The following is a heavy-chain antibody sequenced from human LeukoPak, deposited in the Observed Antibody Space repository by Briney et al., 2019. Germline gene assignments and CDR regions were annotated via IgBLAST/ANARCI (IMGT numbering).Heavy chain of an antibody. CDR1: GYTLTELS. D-gene: IGHD3-16*02. Sequence: GASVKVSCKVSGYTLTELSMHWVRQAPGKGLEWMGWISAYNGNTNYAQKLQGRVTTTTDTSTSTAYMELRSLRSDDTTVYYCARQGGGGGITFGGVIVAFDYWGQGTLVTVSS. V-gene: IGHV1-18*01. CDR2: ISAYNGNT. CDR3: ARQGGGGGITFGGVIVAFDY. J-gene: IGHJ4*02.